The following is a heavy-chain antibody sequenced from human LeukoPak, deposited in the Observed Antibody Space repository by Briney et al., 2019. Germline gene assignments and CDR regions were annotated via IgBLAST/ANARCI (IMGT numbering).Heavy chain of an antibody. D-gene: IGHD1-1*01. V-gene: IGHV6-1*01. Sequence: SQTLSLTCAISGDSFSSNSAAWNWIRQSPSRGLEWLGRTYYRSKWYTYFAASGKSRIAINRDTSKNQSSLQLTSVPPEDTAVYYCARSTVPIDHWGQGTLVTVSS. J-gene: IGHJ4*02. CDR3: ARSTVPIDH. CDR2: TYYRSKWYT. CDR1: GDSFSSNSAA.